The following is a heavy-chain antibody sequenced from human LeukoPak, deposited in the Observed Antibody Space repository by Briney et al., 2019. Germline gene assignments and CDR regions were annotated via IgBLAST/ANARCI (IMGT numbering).Heavy chain of an antibody. CDR3: ARVTPELGGDY. D-gene: IGHD3-16*01. V-gene: IGHV4-34*01. Sequence: SETLSLTCAVYGGSFSGYYWSWIRQPPGEGLEWIGEINHSGSTNYNPSLKSRVTISVDTSKNQFSLKLSSVTAADTAVYYCARVTPELGGDYWGQGTLVTVSS. CDR1: GGSFSGYY. J-gene: IGHJ4*02. CDR2: INHSGST.